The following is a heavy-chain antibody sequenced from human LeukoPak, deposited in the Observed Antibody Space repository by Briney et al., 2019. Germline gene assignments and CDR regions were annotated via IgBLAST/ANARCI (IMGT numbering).Heavy chain of an antibody. CDR2: IYTSGST. Sequence: PSETLSLTCTVSGGSISSGSYYWSWIRQPAGKGLEWIGRIYTSGSTNYNPSLKSRVTISVDTSKNQFSLKLSSVTAADTAVYYCARRDRITLPAAPFDYWGQGTLVTVSS. D-gene: IGHD2-2*01. CDR1: GGSISSGSYY. V-gene: IGHV4-61*02. J-gene: IGHJ4*02. CDR3: ARRDRITLPAAPFDY.